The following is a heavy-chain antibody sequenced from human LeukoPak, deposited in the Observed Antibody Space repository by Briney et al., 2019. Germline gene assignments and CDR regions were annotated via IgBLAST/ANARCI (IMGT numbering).Heavy chain of an antibody. CDR1: GFTFSSYE. CDR3: AGGVVIAIFDY. V-gene: IGHV3-48*03. J-gene: IGHJ4*02. CDR2: IGSSGSTI. D-gene: IGHD2-21*01. Sequence: PGGSLRLSCVASGFTFSSYEMNWVRQAPGKGLEWVSYIGSSGSTIYYADSVKGRFIISRDDAKNSLYLQMNSLRAEDTAVYYCAGGVVIAIFDYWGQGTPVTVSS.